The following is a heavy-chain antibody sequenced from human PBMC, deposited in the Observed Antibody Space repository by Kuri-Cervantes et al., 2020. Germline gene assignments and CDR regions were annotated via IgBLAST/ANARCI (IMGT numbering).Heavy chain of an antibody. V-gene: IGHV1-8*01. D-gene: IGHD6-19*01. J-gene: IGHJ3*02. CDR1: GYTFTSYD. CDR3: ARDADFQWPDAFDI. Sequence: ASVKVSCKASGYTFTSYDINWVRQATGQGLEWMGWMNPNSGNTGYAQKFQGRVTMTRNTSISTAYMELSSLRSEDTAVYYCARDADFQWPDAFDIWGQGTMVTVSS. CDR2: MNPNSGNT.